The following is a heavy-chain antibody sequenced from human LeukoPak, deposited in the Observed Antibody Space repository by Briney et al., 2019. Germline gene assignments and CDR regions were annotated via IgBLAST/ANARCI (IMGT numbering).Heavy chain of an antibody. CDR2: INPNSGGT. V-gene: IGHV1-2*02. CDR3: ARDPPYCGGDCYSSWFDP. CDR1: GYTFTGYY. D-gene: IGHD2-21*02. J-gene: IGHJ5*02. Sequence: ASVKVSCKASGYTFTGYYMHWVRQAPGQGLEWMGWINPNSGGTNYAQKFQGRVTITADKSTSTAYMELSSLRSEDTAVYYCARDPPYCGGDCYSSWFDPWGQGTLVTVSS.